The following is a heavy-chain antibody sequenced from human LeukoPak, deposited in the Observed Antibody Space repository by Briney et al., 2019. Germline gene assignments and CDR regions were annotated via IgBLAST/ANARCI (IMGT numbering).Heavy chain of an antibody. CDR3: TRCAENWNYVRTGYFDY. Sequence: GASVKVTCKASGYTFTSYGISWVRQAPGQGLEWMGWISAYNGNTNYAQKLQGRVTMTTDPSTSTAYMELRSLRSDDAAVYYCTRCAENWNYVRTGYFDYGGQGTLVTVSS. CDR2: ISAYNGNT. CDR1: GYTFTSYG. V-gene: IGHV1-18*01. D-gene: IGHD1-7*01. J-gene: IGHJ4*02.